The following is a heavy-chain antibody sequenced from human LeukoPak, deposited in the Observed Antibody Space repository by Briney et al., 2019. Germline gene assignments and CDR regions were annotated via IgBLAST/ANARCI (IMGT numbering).Heavy chain of an antibody. Sequence: GESLKIPCKGSGYSFTGFWIAWVRQMPGKGLEWMGIIYPGDSDTRYSPSIQGQVTISADKSITTAYLQWSSLKASDTAMYYCARQEWLVTSQTEFDYWGQGTLVTVSS. V-gene: IGHV5-51*01. CDR2: IYPGDSDT. J-gene: IGHJ4*02. CDR1: GYSFTGFW. CDR3: ARQEWLVTSQTEFDY. D-gene: IGHD6-19*01.